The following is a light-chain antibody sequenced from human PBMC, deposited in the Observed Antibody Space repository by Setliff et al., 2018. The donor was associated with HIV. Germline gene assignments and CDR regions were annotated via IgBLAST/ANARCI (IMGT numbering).Light chain of an antibody. CDR2: EVS. J-gene: IGLJ2*01. V-gene: IGLV2-14*01. CDR1: SSDVGGYKY. Sequence: QSVLTQPASVSGSPGQSITISCTGTSSDVGGYKYVYWYQQHPGKAPKLMIYEVSNRPSGVSNRFSGSKSGNTASLTISGLQAEDEADYFCSSYTRTTSLFGGGTKVTVL. CDR3: SSYTRTTSL.